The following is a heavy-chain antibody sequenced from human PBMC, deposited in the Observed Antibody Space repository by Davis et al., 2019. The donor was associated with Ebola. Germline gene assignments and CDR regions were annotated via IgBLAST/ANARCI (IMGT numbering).Heavy chain of an antibody. J-gene: IGHJ4*02. CDR1: GFPFSTYA. Sequence: GGSLRLSCPAPGFPFSTYALSWFRQAPGKGLEWVSGISSSGDSTYYADSVKGRFTISRDNSKNTLYLQMNSLRAEDTAVYYCAKGWGSSGWYYFDYWGQGTLVTVSS. CDR2: ISSSGDST. D-gene: IGHD6-19*01. V-gene: IGHV3-23*01. CDR3: AKGWGSSGWYYFDY.